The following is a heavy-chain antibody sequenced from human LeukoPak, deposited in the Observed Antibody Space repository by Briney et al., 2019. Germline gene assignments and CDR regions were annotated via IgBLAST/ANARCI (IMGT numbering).Heavy chain of an antibody. J-gene: IGHJ4*02. Sequence: ASVKVSCKASGYTFTSYYMHWVRQAPGQGLEWMGWINPNSGGTNYAQKFQGRVTMTRDTSISTAYMELSRLRSDDTAVYYCARVYYYDSSGYYGWGQGTLVTVSS. D-gene: IGHD3-22*01. V-gene: IGHV1-2*02. CDR1: GYTFTSYY. CDR3: ARVYYYDSSGYYG. CDR2: INPNSGGT.